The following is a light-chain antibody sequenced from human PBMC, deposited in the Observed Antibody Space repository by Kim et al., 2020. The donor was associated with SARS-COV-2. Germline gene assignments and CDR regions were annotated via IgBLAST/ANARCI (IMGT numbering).Light chain of an antibody. CDR2: AAS. CDR1: QDISRS. CDR3: QQVKSFPLT. V-gene: IGKV1-12*01. J-gene: IGKJ4*01. Sequence: DIQMTQSPSSVSASVGDRVTITCRASQDISRSLGWYQQKPGKVPKLLIYAASSLQSGVPSRFSGSGSGTDFTLTITSLQPEDFATYYWQQVKSFPLTFGGGTKVDIK.